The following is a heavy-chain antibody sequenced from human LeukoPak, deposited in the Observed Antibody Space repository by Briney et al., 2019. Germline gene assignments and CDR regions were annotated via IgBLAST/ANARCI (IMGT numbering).Heavy chain of an antibody. CDR3: ARHYGP. CDR1: GGSISSITSLTYY. J-gene: IGHJ5*02. Sequence: PSETLSLTCIVSGGSISSITSLTYYWNWIRQSPGTGLEWIGSIYDSGSTYYNPSLKSRVTISVDTSKNQFSLKLNSVTAADTAVYYCARHYGPWGQGTLVTVSS. CDR2: IYDSGST. V-gene: IGHV4-39*01. D-gene: IGHD3-10*01.